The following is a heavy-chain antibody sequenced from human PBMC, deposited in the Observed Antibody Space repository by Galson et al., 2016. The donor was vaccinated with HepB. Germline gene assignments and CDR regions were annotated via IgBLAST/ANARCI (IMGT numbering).Heavy chain of an antibody. CDR1: GYTFINHG. CDR2: ISVHNGNT. CDR3: ARGTRGGFSYYMDV. Sequence: SVKVSCKASGYTFINHGLSWVRQAPGQGLEWMGWISVHNGNTNYAARFQGRVTLTTDTSTTTVYMELGSLRSDDTAIYYCARGTRGGFSYYMDVWGEGTTVTVSS. D-gene: IGHD2-8*02. V-gene: IGHV1-18*04. J-gene: IGHJ6*03.